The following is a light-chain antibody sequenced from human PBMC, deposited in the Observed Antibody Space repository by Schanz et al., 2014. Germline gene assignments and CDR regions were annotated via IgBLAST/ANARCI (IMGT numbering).Light chain of an antibody. V-gene: IGLV2-8*01. CDR3: SSYTVTSTLV. CDR2: DVS. J-gene: IGLJ2*01. Sequence: QSVLTQPPSASGSPGQSVTISCTGTSSDVGGYNYVSWYQQHPGKAPKLMIYDVSKRPSGVPDRFSGSKSGNTASLTISGLQAEDEADYYCSSYTVTSTLVFGGGTKLTV. CDR1: SSDVGGYNY.